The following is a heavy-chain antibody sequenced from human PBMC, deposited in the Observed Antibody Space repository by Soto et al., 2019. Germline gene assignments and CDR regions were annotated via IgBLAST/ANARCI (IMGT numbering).Heavy chain of an antibody. CDR1: GVTFSSYG. J-gene: IGHJ4*02. D-gene: IGHD4-17*01. Sequence: GGSLRLSCAASGVTFSSYGMSWVRQAPGKGLEWVANIKQDGSEKYYVDSVKGRFTISRDNAKNSLYLQMNSLRAEDTAVYYCARVTLISLNEYDYGDYVSSSAENPFDYWGQGTLVTVSS. CDR2: IKQDGSEK. V-gene: IGHV3-7*05. CDR3: ARVTLISLNEYDYGDYVSSSAENPFDY.